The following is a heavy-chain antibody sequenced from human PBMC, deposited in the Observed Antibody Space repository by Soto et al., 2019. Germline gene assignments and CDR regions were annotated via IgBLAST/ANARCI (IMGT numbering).Heavy chain of an antibody. V-gene: IGHV3-23*01. J-gene: IGHJ4*02. Sequence: EVQLLESGGGLVQPGGSLRLSCAASGFPFSNYAMSWVRQAPGTGLEWVSSISGSGGSTYYADSVKGRFTISRDNSKNTLYLQMNSLRAEDPAVHYCAHVHGSPDWGQGSLVTVSS. CDR2: ISGSGGST. CDR3: AHVHGSPD. CDR1: GFPFSNYA. D-gene: IGHD3-16*01.